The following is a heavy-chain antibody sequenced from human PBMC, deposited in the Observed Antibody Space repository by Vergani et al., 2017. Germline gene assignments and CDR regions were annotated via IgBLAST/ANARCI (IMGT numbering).Heavy chain of an antibody. CDR3: ARHGGSGNFYHLFDS. CDR1: GGSITRRSYY. Sequence: QLHLQESGPGLVKPSETLSLTCTVSGGSITRRSYYWGWIRQPPGKVLEWIGNIYHSGGAYYNPSLKGRVTISVDTSKNQFSLEVTSVTAADTALYYCARHGGSGNFYHLFDSWGQGTLVTVSS. D-gene: IGHD3-10*01. CDR2: IYHSGGA. J-gene: IGHJ4*02. V-gene: IGHV4-39*01.